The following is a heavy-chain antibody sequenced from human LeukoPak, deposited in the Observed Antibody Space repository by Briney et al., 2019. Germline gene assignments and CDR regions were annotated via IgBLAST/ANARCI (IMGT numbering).Heavy chain of an antibody. D-gene: IGHD3-9*01. Sequence: GGSLRLSCAASGFTVSSNYMSWVRQAPGKGLEWVSVIYSGGSTYYADSVKGRFTISRDNSKNTLYLQMNSLRAEDTAVYYCAREPAYYDILTGYPYWGQGTLVTVSS. CDR1: GFTVSSNY. J-gene: IGHJ4*02. CDR3: AREPAYYDILTGYPY. V-gene: IGHV3-66*01. CDR2: IYSGGST.